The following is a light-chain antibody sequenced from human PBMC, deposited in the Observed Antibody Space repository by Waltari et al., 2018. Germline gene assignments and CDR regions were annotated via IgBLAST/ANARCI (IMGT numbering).Light chain of an antibody. Sequence: DIQMTQSPSTLSASVGDRVTVTCRASQNINKWLAWYQQKPGKARNLLIYESSTLQSGVPSRFSGSGFGTEFTLAISSLQPEDFATYFCQHYNTYPPTFGQGTRVELK. CDR3: QHYNTYPPT. J-gene: IGKJ1*01. CDR1: QNINKW. CDR2: ESS. V-gene: IGKV1-5*01.